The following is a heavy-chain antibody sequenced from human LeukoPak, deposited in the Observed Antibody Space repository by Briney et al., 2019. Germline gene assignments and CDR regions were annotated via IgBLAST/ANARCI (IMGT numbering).Heavy chain of an antibody. Sequence: GSLRLSCAPSGFTFSSYEMNWVRQAPGKGLEWVSYISSAATTIYYADSVKGRFTISRDNAKNSLYLQMNSLRAGDSAIYYCARVELLRHNWFDPWGQGTLVTVSS. V-gene: IGHV3-48*03. CDR3: ARVELLRHNWFDP. J-gene: IGHJ5*02. CDR2: ISSAATTI. D-gene: IGHD2-15*01. CDR1: GFTFSSYE.